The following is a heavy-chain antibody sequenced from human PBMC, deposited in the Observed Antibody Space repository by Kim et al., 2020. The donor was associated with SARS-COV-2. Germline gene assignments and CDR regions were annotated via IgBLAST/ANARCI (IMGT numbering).Heavy chain of an antibody. D-gene: IGHD3-10*01. Sequence: GGSLRLSCAASGFTFSSYGMHWVRQAPGKGLEWVAVIWYDGSNKYYADSVKGRFTISRDNSKNTLYLQMNSLRAEDTAVYYCAKDRDFRGVVRGAVDYWGQGTLVTVSS. CDR1: GFTFSSYG. CDR3: AKDRDFRGVVRGAVDY. V-gene: IGHV3-33*06. CDR2: IWYDGSNK. J-gene: IGHJ4*02.